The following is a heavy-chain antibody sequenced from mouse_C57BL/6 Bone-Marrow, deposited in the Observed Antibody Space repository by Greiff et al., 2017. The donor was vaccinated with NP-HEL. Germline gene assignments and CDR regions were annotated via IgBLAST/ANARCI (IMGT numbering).Heavy chain of an antibody. J-gene: IGHJ3*01. Sequence: VHVKQSVAELVRPGASVKLSCTASGFYIKNTYMHWVKQRPEQGLEWIGRIDPANGTTKYAPKFQGKATITADTSSNTAYLQLSSLASEDTAIYYCARGSSLAYWGQGTLVTVSA. CDR2: IDPANGTT. D-gene: IGHD1-1*01. V-gene: IGHV14-3*01. CDR3: ARGSSLAY. CDR1: GFYIKNTY.